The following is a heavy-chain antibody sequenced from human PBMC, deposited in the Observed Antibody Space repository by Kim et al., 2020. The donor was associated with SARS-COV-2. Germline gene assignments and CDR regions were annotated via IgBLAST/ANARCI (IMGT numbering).Heavy chain of an antibody. Sequence: GGSLRLSCAASGFTFSSYAMSWVRQAPGKGLEWVSTISGGGVSTFYADSVRGRFTISRDNSKNTVYLQVNSLRAEDTAVYFCARKDYDTDNLDYWGQGTLVTVSS. J-gene: IGHJ4*02. CDR2: ISGGGVST. D-gene: IGHD3-22*01. CDR1: GFTFSSYA. CDR3: ARKDYDTDNLDY. V-gene: IGHV3-23*01.